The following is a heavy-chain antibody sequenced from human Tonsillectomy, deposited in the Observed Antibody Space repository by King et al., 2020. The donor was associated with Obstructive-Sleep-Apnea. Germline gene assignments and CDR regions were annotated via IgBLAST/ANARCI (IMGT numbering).Heavy chain of an antibody. J-gene: IGHJ4*02. CDR2: VFHSGDT. D-gene: IGHD3-10*01. V-gene: IGHV4-34*01. CDR1: GGSFRGYY. CDR3: ARGGLLRGSGTYHLDY. Sequence: VQLQQWGAGLLKPSETLTLTCTVYGGSFRGYYWSWIRQSPGKGLEWIGEVFHSGDTTYNPSLKTRVTISVDTSKDQFSLRVRSVTAAVTAVYYCARGGLLRGSGTYHLDYWGQGTLVSVSS.